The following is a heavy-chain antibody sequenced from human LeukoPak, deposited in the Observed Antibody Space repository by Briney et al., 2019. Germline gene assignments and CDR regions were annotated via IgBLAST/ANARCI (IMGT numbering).Heavy chain of an antibody. CDR3: AKIVDNNYPRSVDS. Sequence: GGSLRLSCAASGFTFSGYAMSWVRQAPGKGLEWVSGISVSGAGTYYADSVKGRFTISRDNSKDTLYLQMNSLRAEDTAIFYCAKIVDNNYPRSVDSWGQGTLVTVSS. D-gene: IGHD2-21*01. CDR2: ISVSGAGT. J-gene: IGHJ4*02. V-gene: IGHV3-23*01. CDR1: GFTFSGYA.